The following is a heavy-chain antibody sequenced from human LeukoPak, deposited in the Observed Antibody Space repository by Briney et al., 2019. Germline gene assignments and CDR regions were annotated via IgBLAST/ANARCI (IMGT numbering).Heavy chain of an antibody. Sequence: GGSLRLSCAASEFTFSSYEMNWVRQAPGKRLEWLSYISSTGTNIYYADSVKGRFTISRDNAKSSLYLQMNSLGAEDTALYYCARDPPYSGHYFDYWGQGTLVTVAS. CDR2: ISSTGTNI. J-gene: IGHJ4*02. CDR3: ARDPPYSGHYFDY. CDR1: EFTFSSYE. V-gene: IGHV3-48*03. D-gene: IGHD1-26*01.